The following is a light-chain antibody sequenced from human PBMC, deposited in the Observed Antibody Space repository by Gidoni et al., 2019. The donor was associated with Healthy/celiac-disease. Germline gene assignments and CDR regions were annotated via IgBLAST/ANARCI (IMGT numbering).Light chain of an antibody. Sequence: DIQMTQSPSSLSASVGDRVTITCRASQTFSTYLNWYQQRPGEAPKLLVYAASSLQRGVPSRFSATESGTDFTLTINGLQPEDFATYYCQQSYSMPRTFGQXTKVEV. V-gene: IGKV1-39*01. CDR1: QTFSTY. CDR3: QQSYSMPRT. J-gene: IGKJ1*01. CDR2: AAS.